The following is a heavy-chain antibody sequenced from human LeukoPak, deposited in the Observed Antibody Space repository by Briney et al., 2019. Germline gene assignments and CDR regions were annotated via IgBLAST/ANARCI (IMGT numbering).Heavy chain of an antibody. J-gene: IGHJ4*02. Sequence: PGGSLRLSCAASGFTFSDYYMSCLRQAPGKGLERFSYISSSGSTIYYADSVKGRVTISRDKAKNSLYLQMNSLRAEDTAVYYCARGSDGKWLVLDYWGQRTLVTVSS. CDR1: GFTFSDYY. CDR3: ARGSDGKWLVLDY. D-gene: IGHD6-19*01. CDR2: ISSSGSTI. V-gene: IGHV3-11*01.